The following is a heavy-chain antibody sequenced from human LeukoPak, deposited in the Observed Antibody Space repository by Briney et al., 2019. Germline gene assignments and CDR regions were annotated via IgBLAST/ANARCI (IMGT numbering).Heavy chain of an antibody. J-gene: IGHJ5*02. D-gene: IGHD6-13*01. V-gene: IGHV1-24*01. CDR1: GYTLTELS. Sequence: ASVKVSCKVSGYTLTELSMHWVRQAPGKGLEWMGGFDPEDGETIYAQKFQGRVIMTEDTSTDTAYMELSSLRSEDTAVYYCATGISSNYWFDPWGQGTLVTVSS. CDR3: ATGISSNYWFDP. CDR2: FDPEDGET.